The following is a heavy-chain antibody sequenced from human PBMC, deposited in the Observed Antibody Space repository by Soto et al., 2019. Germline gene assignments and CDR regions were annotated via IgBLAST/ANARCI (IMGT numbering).Heavy chain of an antibody. CDR3: ARDSPPYYDILTGYYNDAFDI. J-gene: IGHJ3*02. Sequence: GSLRLSCAASGFTFSSYSMNWVRQAPGKGLEWVSSISSSSSYIYYADSVKGRFTISRDNAKNSLYLQMNSLRAEDTAVYYCARDSPPYYDILTGYYNDAFDIWGQGTMVTVSS. D-gene: IGHD3-9*01. CDR2: ISSSSSYI. V-gene: IGHV3-21*01. CDR1: GFTFSSYS.